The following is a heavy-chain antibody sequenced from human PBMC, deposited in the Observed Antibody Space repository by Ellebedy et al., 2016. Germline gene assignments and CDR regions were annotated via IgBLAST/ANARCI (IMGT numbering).Heavy chain of an antibody. CDR3: AKAPPLYGSGQNHDYYFDY. CDR2: ISSDGSKK. V-gene: IGHV3-30*18. D-gene: IGHD3-10*01. J-gene: IGHJ4*02. CDR1: GFTFRRFG. Sequence: GGSLRLSXAASGFTFRRFGMHWVRQAPGKGLEWVAVISSDGSKKYYADSVKGRFTISRDSPKNTLYLHMNSLRPEDTAVYYCAKAPPLYGSGQNHDYYFDYWGQGTLVTVSS.